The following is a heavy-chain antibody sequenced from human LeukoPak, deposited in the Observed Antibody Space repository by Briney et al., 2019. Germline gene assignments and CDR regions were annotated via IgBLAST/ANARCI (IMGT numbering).Heavy chain of an antibody. J-gene: IGHJ6*03. V-gene: IGHV4-34*01. D-gene: IGHD3-3*01. Sequence: PSETLSLTCAVYGGSFSGYYWSWIRQPPGKGLEWIGEINHSGSTNYNPSLKSRVTISVDTSKNQFSLKLSSVTAADTAVYYCARWSGYYSPNYYYYYMDVWGKGTTVTVSS. CDR2: INHSGST. CDR3: ARWSGYYSPNYYYYYMDV. CDR1: GGSFSGYY.